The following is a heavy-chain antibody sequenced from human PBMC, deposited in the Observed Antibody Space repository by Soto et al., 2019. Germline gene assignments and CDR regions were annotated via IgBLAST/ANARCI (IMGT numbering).Heavy chain of an antibody. D-gene: IGHD2-15*01. CDR3: AYCSGGSCYSDAFDF. CDR2: INPSGGST. Sequence: ASVKVSCKASGYTFTSYYMHWVRQAPGQGLEWMGIINPSGGSTSYAQKFQGRVTMTWDTSTSTVYMELSSLRSEDTAVYYCAYCSGGSCYSDAFDFWGQGTMVTVSS. J-gene: IGHJ3*01. CDR1: GYTFTSYY. V-gene: IGHV1-46*01.